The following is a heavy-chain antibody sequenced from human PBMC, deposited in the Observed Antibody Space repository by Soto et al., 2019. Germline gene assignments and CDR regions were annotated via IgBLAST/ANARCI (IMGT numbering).Heavy chain of an antibody. J-gene: IGHJ6*03. Sequence: SGPTLVKPTQTLTLTCTFSGFSLSTSGVGVGWIRQPPGKALEWLALIYWDDDKRYSPSLKSRLTITKDTSKNQVVLTMTNMDPVDTATYYCAHIYEASGYDAYYYYMDVWGKGTTVTVSS. CDR2: IYWDDDK. CDR3: AHIYEASGYDAYYYYMDV. V-gene: IGHV2-5*02. CDR1: GFSLSTSGVG. D-gene: IGHD5-12*01.